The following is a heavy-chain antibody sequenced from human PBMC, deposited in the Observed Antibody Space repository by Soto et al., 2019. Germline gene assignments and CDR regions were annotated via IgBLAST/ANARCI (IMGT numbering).Heavy chain of an antibody. J-gene: IGHJ6*02. Sequence: QVQLVQSGAEVRKPGASVKLSCKASGYTLTSYHMHWVRQAPGQGLEWMGVIDPTGATISDAQKCQGRLAGTRDTPTSTVYLEVSSRRSEDTAVYYCARGHPGGWNARHYGMDVWGQGTTVTVSS. D-gene: IGHD1-1*01. CDR1: GYTLTSYH. CDR2: IDPTGATI. V-gene: IGHV1-46*01. CDR3: ARGHPGGWNARHYGMDV.